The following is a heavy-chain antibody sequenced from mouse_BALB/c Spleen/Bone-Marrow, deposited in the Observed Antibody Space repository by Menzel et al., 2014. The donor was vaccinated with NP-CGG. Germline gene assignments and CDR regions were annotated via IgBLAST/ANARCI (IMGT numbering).Heavy chain of an antibody. CDR1: GFTFSSFG. CDR3: ARGAYYYGSSYDAMDY. V-gene: IGHV5-17*02. J-gene: IGHJ4*01. Sequence: EVMLVESGGGLVQPGGSRKLSCAASGFTFSSFGMHWVRQAPEKGLEWVAYISSGSSTIYYADTVKGRFTIPRDNPKNTLFLQMTSLRSEDTAMYYCARGAYYYGSSYDAMDYWGQGTSVTVSS. D-gene: IGHD1-1*01. CDR2: ISSGSSTI.